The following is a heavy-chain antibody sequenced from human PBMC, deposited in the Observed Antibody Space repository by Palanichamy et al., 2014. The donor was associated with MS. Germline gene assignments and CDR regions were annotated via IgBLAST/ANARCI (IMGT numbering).Heavy chain of an antibody. CDR2: IYIGGTT. CDR1: GFTVSSNY. J-gene: IGHJ4*02. D-gene: IGHD3-22*01. Sequence: EVQLVESGGGLVQPGGSLRLSCAASGFTVSSNYMSWVRQAPGKGLEWVSVIYIGGTTYYADSVKGRFTISRDNSKNTLYLQMNSLRPEDTAIYYCVTSERGYAFDYWGQGTLVTVSS. CDR3: VTSERGYAFDY. V-gene: IGHV3-66*02.